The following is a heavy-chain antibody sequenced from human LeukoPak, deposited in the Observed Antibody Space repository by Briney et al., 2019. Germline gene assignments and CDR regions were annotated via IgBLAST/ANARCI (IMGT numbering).Heavy chain of an antibody. Sequence: PGGSLRLSCAASGFTFSSYAMSWVRQAPGKGLEWVSAISGSGGSTYYADSVKGRFTISRDNSKNTLYLQMNSLRAEDTAVYYCAKDRVYSSGWSAFDPWGQETLVTVSS. J-gene: IGHJ5*02. CDR2: ISGSGGST. V-gene: IGHV3-23*01. CDR3: AKDRVYSSGWSAFDP. CDR1: GFTFSSYA. D-gene: IGHD6-19*01.